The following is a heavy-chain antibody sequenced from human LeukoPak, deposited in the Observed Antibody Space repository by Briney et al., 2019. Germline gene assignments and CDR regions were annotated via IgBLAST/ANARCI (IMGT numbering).Heavy chain of an antibody. V-gene: IGHV3-23*01. CDR2: ISGSGGST. CDR3: ASGPPFLKYFEY. Sequence: PGGSLRLSCAASGFTFSSYAMSWARQAPGKGLEWVSAISGSGGSTYYADSVKGRFTISRDDSNNALYLQMHSLRAEDTALYYCASGPPFLKYFEYWGQGTLVTVSS. CDR1: GFTFSSYA. J-gene: IGHJ4*02. D-gene: IGHD3-3*01.